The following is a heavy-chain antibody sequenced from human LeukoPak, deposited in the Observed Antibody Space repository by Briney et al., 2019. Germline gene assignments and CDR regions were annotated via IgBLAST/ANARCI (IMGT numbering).Heavy chain of an antibody. V-gene: IGHV3-23*01. CDR1: GFTFSSYA. D-gene: IGHD6-19*01. J-gene: IGHJ4*02. CDR2: ISGGGGST. Sequence: GGSLRLSCAASGFTFSSYAMTWVRQAPGKGLEWVSVISGGGGSTYYADSVKGRFTISRDNAKISLYLQMNSLRAEDTAVYYCARWNPGYSSDWRIDFWGQGTLVTVSS. CDR3: ARWNPGYSSDWRIDF.